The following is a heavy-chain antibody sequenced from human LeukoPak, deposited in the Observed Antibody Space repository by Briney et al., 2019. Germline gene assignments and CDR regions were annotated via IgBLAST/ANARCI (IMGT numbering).Heavy chain of an antibody. Sequence: SETLSLTCTVSVGFVSSGRYCWSWIRQPPGKGLEWIGYIYYSGSTNYNPSLKSRVTISVDTSKNQFSLKLSSVTAADTAVYYCAREMLQWELLTGLHYYGMDVWGQGTTVTVSS. V-gene: IGHV4-61*01. J-gene: IGHJ6*02. D-gene: IGHD1-26*01. CDR3: AREMLQWELLTGLHYYGMDV. CDR1: VGFVSSGRYC. CDR2: IYYSGST.